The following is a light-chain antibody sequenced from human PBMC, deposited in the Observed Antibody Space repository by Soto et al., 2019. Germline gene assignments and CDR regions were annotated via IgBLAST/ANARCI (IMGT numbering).Light chain of an antibody. CDR3: QQQGT. CDR1: RILSSSY. CDR2: AAS. V-gene: IGKV3-20*01. Sequence: EIVLTQSPGTLSLSPGERATLSCRASRILSSSYVAWYQQKPGQATRLLIYAASRRAAGIPDRFSGSGSATEYTLTISRVEPEYSAVYYCQQQGTFGQGTKLEIK. J-gene: IGKJ2*01.